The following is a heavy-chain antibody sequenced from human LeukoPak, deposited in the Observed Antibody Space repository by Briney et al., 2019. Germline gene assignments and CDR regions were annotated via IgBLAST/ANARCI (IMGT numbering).Heavy chain of an antibody. D-gene: IGHD3-10*01. Sequence: SQTLSLTCTVSGGSISSGGYYWSWIRQHPGKGLEWIGYIYYSGSTYYNPSLKSLFTISVDTSKNQFSLKLSSVTAADTAVYYCARCLMVRNPNWFDPWGQGTLDSVSS. V-gene: IGHV4-31*01. J-gene: IGHJ5*02. CDR1: GGSISSGGYY. CDR2: IYYSGST. CDR3: ARCLMVRNPNWFDP.